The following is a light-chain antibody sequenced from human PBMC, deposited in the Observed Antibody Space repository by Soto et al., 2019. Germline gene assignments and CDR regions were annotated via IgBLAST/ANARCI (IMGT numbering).Light chain of an antibody. V-gene: IGLV2-14*01. CDR1: SSDVGGYNY. CDR2: EVS. Sequence: QSALTQPASVSGSPGQSITISCTGTSSDVGGYNYVSWYQQHPGKAPKLMIYEVSNRPSGVSNRFSGSKSGNTASQTISGLQAEDEAYYYCSSYTSSSTWVFGGGTKVTVL. J-gene: IGLJ3*02. CDR3: SSYTSSSTWV.